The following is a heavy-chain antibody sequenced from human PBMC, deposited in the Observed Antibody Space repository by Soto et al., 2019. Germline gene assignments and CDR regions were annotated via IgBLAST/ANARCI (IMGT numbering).Heavy chain of an antibody. Sequence: EVQLVESGGGLVQPGGSLRLSCAASGFTFSSYWMHWVRQAPGKGLVWVSRINSDGSSTSYADSVKGRFTISRDNAKNTPYLQMNSLRAEDTAVYYCAVAVAGPTAIDYWGQGTLVTVSS. V-gene: IGHV3-74*01. D-gene: IGHD6-19*01. CDR3: AVAVAGPTAIDY. J-gene: IGHJ4*02. CDR1: GFTFSSYW. CDR2: INSDGSST.